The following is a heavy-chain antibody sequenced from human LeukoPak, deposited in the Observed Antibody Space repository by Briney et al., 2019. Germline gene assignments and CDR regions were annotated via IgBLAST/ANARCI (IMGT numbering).Heavy chain of an antibody. CDR1: GFTVSSNY. CDR2: IYSGGST. Sequence: GGSLRLSCAASGFTVSSNYMSWVRQAPGKGLEWVSVIYSGGSTYYADSVKGRFTISRDNSKNTLYLQMNSLRAEDTAVYYCARGGTSKYRPFDYWGQGTLVTVSS. J-gene: IGHJ4*02. CDR3: ARGGTSKYRPFDY. V-gene: IGHV3-53*05. D-gene: IGHD1-1*01.